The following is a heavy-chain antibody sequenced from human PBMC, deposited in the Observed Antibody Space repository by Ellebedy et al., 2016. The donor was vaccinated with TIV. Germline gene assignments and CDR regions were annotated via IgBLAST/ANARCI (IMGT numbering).Heavy chain of an antibody. CDR3: APEPEDIEVEAAA. CDR2: INEDGSEK. CDR1: GFTFSRCW. Sequence: GEPLKISCAAPGFTFSRCWMSWVRQAPGKGLEWVANINEDGSEKNYVDSVKGRFTISRDNAKNSLYLQMNSLRAEDTAVYYCAPEPEDIEVEAAAWGQGTLVTVSS. J-gene: IGHJ4*02. V-gene: IGHV3-7*01. D-gene: IGHD2-2*01.